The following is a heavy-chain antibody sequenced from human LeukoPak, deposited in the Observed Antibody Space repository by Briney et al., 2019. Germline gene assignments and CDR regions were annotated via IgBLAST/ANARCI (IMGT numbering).Heavy chain of an antibody. V-gene: IGHV5-51*01. CDR1: GYSFTSYW. D-gene: IGHD6-13*01. Sequence: GESLKISCKGSGYSFTSYWIGWVRQMPGKGLEWMGIIYPGGSDTRYSPSFQGQVTISVDKSISTAYLQWSSLKASDTAMYYCARRVAAAGYWFDPWGQGTLVTVSS. J-gene: IGHJ5*02. CDR2: IYPGGSDT. CDR3: ARRVAAAGYWFDP.